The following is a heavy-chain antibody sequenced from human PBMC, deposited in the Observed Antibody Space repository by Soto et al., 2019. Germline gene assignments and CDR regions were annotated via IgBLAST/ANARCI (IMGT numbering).Heavy chain of an antibody. D-gene: IGHD1-1*01. J-gene: IGHJ5*02. Sequence: ASVKVSCKASGYTFTSYYMHWVRQAPGQGLEWMGMIKPTDGSTSYAQKFQGRVTMTRDTSTSTVYMELRSLTSEDTAVYYCARDGGVQALFAPWGQGTLVTVSS. V-gene: IGHV1-46*01. CDR3: ARDGGVQALFAP. CDR2: IKPTDGST. CDR1: GYTFTSYY.